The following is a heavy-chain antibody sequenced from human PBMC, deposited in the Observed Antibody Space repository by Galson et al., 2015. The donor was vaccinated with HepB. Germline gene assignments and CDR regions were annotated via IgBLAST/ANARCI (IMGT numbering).Heavy chain of an antibody. Sequence: SLRLSCAASGFTFSSYGMHWVRQAPGKGLEWMAVISYDGSNKYYADSVKGRFTISRDNSKNTLYLQMNSLRAEDTAVYYCARDGGCSGGSCYSGAHYYYYVMDVWGQGTTVTVSS. D-gene: IGHD2-15*01. CDR1: GFTFSSYG. V-gene: IGHV3-30*03. CDR2: ISYDGSNK. J-gene: IGHJ6*02. CDR3: ARDGGCSGGSCYSGAHYYYYVMDV.